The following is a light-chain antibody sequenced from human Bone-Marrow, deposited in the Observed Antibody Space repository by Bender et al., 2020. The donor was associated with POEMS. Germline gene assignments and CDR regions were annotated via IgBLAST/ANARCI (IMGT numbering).Light chain of an antibody. V-gene: IGLV3-1*01. J-gene: IGLJ1*01. CDR3: SSYTSSSTPYV. CDR2: QDN. CDR1: KLGDKY. Sequence: SYELTQPPSVSVSPGQTASITCSGDKLGDKYASWYQQRPGQSPVLVLYQDNRRPSGIPERFSGSKSGNTASLTISGLQAEDEADYYCSSYTSSSTPYVFGTGTKVTVL.